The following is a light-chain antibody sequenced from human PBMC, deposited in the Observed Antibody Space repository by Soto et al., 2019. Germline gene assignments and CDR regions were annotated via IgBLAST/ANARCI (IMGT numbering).Light chain of an antibody. CDR3: QQYGDWPPET. CDR2: GAS. V-gene: IGKV3-15*01. Sequence: EVVLTQSPATLSVSPGDRATLSCRARQSVSRNLAWYQQKPGQAPRLLIYGASTRATGVPARFSGSGSATEFTLSISSLQSEDGAVYYGQQYGDWPPETFGQGTKLEI. J-gene: IGKJ2*01. CDR1: QSVSRN.